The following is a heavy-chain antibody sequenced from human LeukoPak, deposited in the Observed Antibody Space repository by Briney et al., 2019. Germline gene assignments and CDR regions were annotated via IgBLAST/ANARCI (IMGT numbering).Heavy chain of an antibody. CDR3: ARDRKVVPAAIADSFDY. Sequence: SGGSLRLSCAASGFTFSSYSMNWVCQAPGKGLGWVSYISSSSSTIYYADSVKGRFTISRDNAKNSLYLQMNSLRAEDTAVYYCARDRKVVPAAIADSFDYWGQGTLVTVSS. CDR2: ISSSSSTI. D-gene: IGHD2-2*01. J-gene: IGHJ4*02. V-gene: IGHV3-48*01. CDR1: GFTFSSYS.